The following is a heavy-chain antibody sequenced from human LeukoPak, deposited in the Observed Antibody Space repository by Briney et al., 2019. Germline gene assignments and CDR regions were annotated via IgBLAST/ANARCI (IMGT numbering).Heavy chain of an antibody. CDR2: FDPEDGEI. V-gene: IGHV1-24*01. J-gene: IGHJ3*02. D-gene: IGHD1-26*01. Sequence: GASVKVSCKVSEYTLTELSMHWVRQAPGQGLEWLGGFDPEDGEISYAQKFQGRVTMSDDTSTDTAYMELGSLRSDDTAVYYCAADRGDYSGSYWTAFDIWGQGTMVTVSS. CDR1: EYTLTELS. CDR3: AADRGDYSGSYWTAFDI.